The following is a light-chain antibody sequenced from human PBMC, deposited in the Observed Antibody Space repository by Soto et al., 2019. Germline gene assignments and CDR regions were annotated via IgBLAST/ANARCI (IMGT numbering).Light chain of an antibody. V-gene: IGLV2-14*01. J-gene: IGLJ2*01. Sequence: QSALTQPASVSGSPGRSVTISCTGTTSDIGPYNYVTWYQKHPGKAPKLIIYDVNNRPSGVSNRFSGSKSGNTASLTISGLQAEDEADYYCSSYTSTTTVIIFGGGTKLTVL. CDR2: DVN. CDR1: TSDIGPYNY. CDR3: SSYTSTTTVII.